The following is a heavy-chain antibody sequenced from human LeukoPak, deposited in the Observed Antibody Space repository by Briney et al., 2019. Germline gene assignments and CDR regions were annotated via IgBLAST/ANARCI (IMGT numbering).Heavy chain of an antibody. CDR3: ARTSYDFWSGYGVFFDY. Sequence: GASVKVSYKASGYTFTSYDINWVRQATGQGLEWMGWMNPNSGNTGYAQKFQGRVTITRNTSISTAYMELSSLRSEDTAVYYCARTSYDFWSGYGVFFDYWGQGTLVTVSS. D-gene: IGHD3-3*01. CDR1: GYTFTSYD. CDR2: MNPNSGNT. J-gene: IGHJ4*02. V-gene: IGHV1-8*03.